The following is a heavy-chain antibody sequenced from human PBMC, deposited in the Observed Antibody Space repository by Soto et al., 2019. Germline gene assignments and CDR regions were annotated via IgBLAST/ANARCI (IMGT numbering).Heavy chain of an antibody. J-gene: IGHJ4*02. CDR1: GYTFTRYG. CDR3: LKPQYYYDSSGYYDWVY. D-gene: IGHD3-22*01. Sequence: ASVKVSSKASGYTFTRYGISWVRQAPGQGLEWMGWISGYNGDTIYAQKFQGRVTMTIDTSTTTAYMELRSLRSEDTAVYYCLKPQYYYDSSGYYDWVYWGQGTLVTVSS. CDR2: ISGYNGDT. V-gene: IGHV1-18*01.